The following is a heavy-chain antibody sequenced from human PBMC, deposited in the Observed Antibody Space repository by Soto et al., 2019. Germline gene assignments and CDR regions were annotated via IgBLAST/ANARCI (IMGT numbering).Heavy chain of an antibody. D-gene: IGHD2-2*02. Sequence: SETLPLTWTVSGGSITSSYYWGRIRQPPGKGLEWIGSIYYSGSTYYNPSLKSRVTISVDTSKNQFSLKLSSVTAADTAVYYCATIPATTILTDYWGQGTLVTVSS. CDR1: GGSITSSYY. V-gene: IGHV4-39*01. CDR3: ATIPATTILTDY. CDR2: IYYSGST. J-gene: IGHJ4*02.